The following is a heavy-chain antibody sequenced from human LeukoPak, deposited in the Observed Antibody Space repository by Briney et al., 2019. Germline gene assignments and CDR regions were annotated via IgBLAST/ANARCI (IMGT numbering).Heavy chain of an antibody. D-gene: IGHD1-26*01. J-gene: IGHJ5*02. CDR1: GFTFNNYA. V-gene: IGHV3-23*01. CDR3: AKAGSVLGATDWFDP. CDR2: ISGSGGTT. Sequence: GGSLRISCAASGFTFNNYAMNWVRQAPGKGLEWVSRISGSGGTTYCADSVKGRFTISRDNSKNTLYLQMNSLRVEDTAVYYCAKAGSVLGATDWFDPWGQGTLVTVSS.